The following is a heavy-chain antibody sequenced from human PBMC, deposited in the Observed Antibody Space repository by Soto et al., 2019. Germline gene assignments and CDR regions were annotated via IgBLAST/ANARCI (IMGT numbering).Heavy chain of an antibody. CDR2: ISEYNGNI. D-gene: IGHD3-3*02. Sequence: QVQLVQFGAEVKKPGASVKVSCKASGYALTSSGITWVRQAPGQGLEWMGWISEYNGNIDYAEKFQTRAAWTTDTSTGTAFMELRDLRSDDTAVYYCARRSTDTAFWYFELWGRGTVVTVSS. CDR1: GYALTSSG. V-gene: IGHV1-18*04. CDR3: ARRSTDTAFWYFEL. J-gene: IGHJ2*01.